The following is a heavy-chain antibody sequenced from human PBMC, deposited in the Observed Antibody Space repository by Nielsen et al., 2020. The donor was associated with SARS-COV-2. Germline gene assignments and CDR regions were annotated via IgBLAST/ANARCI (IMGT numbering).Heavy chain of an antibody. D-gene: IGHD6-19*01. CDR1: GFTFSSYA. Sequence: GESLKISCAASGFTFSSYAMSWVRQASGKGLEWVSAISGSGGSTYYADSVKGRFTISRDNSKNTLYLQMNSLRAEDTAVYYCAKAKAVAGVFDYWGQGTLVTVSS. CDR2: ISGSGGST. CDR3: AKAKAVAGVFDY. V-gene: IGHV3-23*01. J-gene: IGHJ4*02.